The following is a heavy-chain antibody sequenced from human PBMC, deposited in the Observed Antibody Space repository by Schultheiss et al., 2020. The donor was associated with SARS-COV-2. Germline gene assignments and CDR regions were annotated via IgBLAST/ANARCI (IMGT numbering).Heavy chain of an antibody. CDR1: GFTFSGSA. Sequence: GGSLRLSCAASGFTFSGSAMHWVRQASGKGLEWVGRIRSKANSYATAYAASVKGRFTISRDDSKNTAYLQMNSLKTEDTAVYYCTSDLAYCSSSSCYVGATNWGQGTLVTVSS. CDR3: TSDLAYCSSSSCYVGATN. D-gene: IGHD2-2*01. J-gene: IGHJ4*02. CDR2: IRSKANSYAT. V-gene: IGHV3-73*01.